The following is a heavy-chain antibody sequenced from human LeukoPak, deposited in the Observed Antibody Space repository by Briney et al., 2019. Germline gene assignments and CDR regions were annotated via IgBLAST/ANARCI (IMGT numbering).Heavy chain of an antibody. CDR1: GFAFSSYG. J-gene: IGHJ5*02. V-gene: IGHV3-30*02. CDR2: IRYDGSNK. Sequence: PGGSLRLSCAASGFAFSSYGMHWVRQAPGKGLEWVAFIRYDGSNKYYADSVKGRFTISRDNSKNTLYLQMNSLRAEDTAVYYCVLYMRGRTNPSRWGFDPWGQGTLVTVSS. CDR3: VLYMRGRTNPSRWGFDP. D-gene: IGHD1-1*01.